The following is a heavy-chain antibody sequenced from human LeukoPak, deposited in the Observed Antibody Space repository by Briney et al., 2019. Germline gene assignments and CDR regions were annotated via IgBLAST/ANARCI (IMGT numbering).Heavy chain of an antibody. Sequence: PGGSLRLPCAASGFTFSSYAMSWVRQAPGKGLEWVSAISGSGGSTYYADSVKGRFTISRDNSKNTLYLQMTSLRAEDTAVYYCAKETVRGARGTNWFDPWGQGTLVTVSS. V-gene: IGHV3-23*01. CDR1: GFTFSSYA. CDR3: AKETVRGARGTNWFDP. J-gene: IGHJ5*02. D-gene: IGHD3-10*01. CDR2: ISGSGGST.